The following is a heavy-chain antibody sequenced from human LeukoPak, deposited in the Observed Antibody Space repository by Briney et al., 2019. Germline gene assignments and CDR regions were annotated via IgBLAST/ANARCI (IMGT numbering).Heavy chain of an antibody. CDR1: GDTFSSFA. Sequence: SVKVSCKASGDTFSSFAISWVRQAPGQGLEWMGGIIPIFGTATYAQRFQGKVTITADKSMSTVYMEMSSLRSEDTAVYYCAKDIISADTPRGYYYYYMDVWGNGTTVTISS. J-gene: IGHJ6*03. V-gene: IGHV1-69*06. CDR2: IIPIFGTA. CDR3: AKDIISADTPRGYYYYYMDV. D-gene: IGHD2-2*01.